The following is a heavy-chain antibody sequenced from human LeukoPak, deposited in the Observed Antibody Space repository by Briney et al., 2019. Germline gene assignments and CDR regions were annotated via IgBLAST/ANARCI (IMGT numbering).Heavy chain of an antibody. J-gene: IGHJ5*02. CDR1: GFTFSSYS. CDR2: ISSSSSYI. CDR3: ARIVNYSGSYSS. D-gene: IGHD1-26*01. Sequence: GGSLRLCCAASGFTFSSYSMNWVRQAPGKGLEWVSSISSSSSYIYYADSVKGRFTISRDNAKNSLYLQMNSLRAEDTAVYYCARIVNYSGSYSSWGQGTLVTVSS. V-gene: IGHV3-21*01.